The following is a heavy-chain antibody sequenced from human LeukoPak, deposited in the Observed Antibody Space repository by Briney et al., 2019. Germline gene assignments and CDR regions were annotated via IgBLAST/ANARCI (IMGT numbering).Heavy chain of an antibody. D-gene: IGHD4-17*01. CDR1: GFTFSSNG. CDR3: AKVPEPVTTVYYFDY. CDR2: ISYDGSNK. V-gene: IGHV3-30*18. J-gene: IGHJ4*02. Sequence: PGRSLRLSCAASGFTFSSNGRHWVRQAPGKGLEWVAVISYDGSNKYYADSVKGRFTISRDNSKNTLYLQMNSLRAEDTAVYYCAKVPEPVTTVYYFDYWGQGTLVTVSS.